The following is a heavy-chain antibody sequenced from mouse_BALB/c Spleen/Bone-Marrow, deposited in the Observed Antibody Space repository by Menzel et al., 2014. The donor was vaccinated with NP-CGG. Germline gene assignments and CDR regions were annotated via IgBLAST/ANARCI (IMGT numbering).Heavy chain of an antibody. V-gene: IGHV3-8*02. CDR2: ISYRGTT. Sequence: EVMLVESGPSLVKPSQPLSLTCFVTGDSITGGYWHWIRKLPGNKLECMGYISYRGTTYYNPSLKSRISITRDTSKNQYYLELNSVAAEDTATYYCARTGFFDVWGAGTTVTVSS. J-gene: IGHJ1*01. CDR1: GDSITGGY. CDR3: ARTGFFDV.